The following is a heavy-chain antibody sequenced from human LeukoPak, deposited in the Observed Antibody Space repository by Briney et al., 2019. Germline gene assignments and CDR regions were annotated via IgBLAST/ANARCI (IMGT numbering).Heavy chain of an antibody. Sequence: GGSLRLSCAASGFTFSSYSMNWVRQAPGKGLEWVSYISSSGSTIYYADSVKGRFTISRDNAKNSLYLQMNSLRAEDTAVYYCATGAYYYGSGSFDYWGQGTLVTVSS. CDR1: GFTFSSYS. CDR2: ISSSGSTI. J-gene: IGHJ4*02. CDR3: ATGAYYYGSGSFDY. V-gene: IGHV3-48*04. D-gene: IGHD3-10*01.